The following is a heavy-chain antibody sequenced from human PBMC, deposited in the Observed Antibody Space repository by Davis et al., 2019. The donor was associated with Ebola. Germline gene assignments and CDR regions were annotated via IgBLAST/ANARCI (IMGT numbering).Heavy chain of an antibody. V-gene: IGHV4-34*01. CDR3: ARGGTNGDPAVY. Sequence: SETLSLTCAVYGGSFSGYYWSWIRQPPGKGLEWIGEINHSGISKYSPSLKSRVTVSVDTSKNQFSLRLTYVTAADTAVYYCARGGTNGDPAVYWGQGTLVTVSS. CDR1: GGSFSGYY. D-gene: IGHD4-17*01. CDR2: INHSGIS. J-gene: IGHJ4*02.